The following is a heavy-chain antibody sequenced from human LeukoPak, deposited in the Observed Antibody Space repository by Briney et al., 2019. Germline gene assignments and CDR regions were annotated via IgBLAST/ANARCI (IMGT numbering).Heavy chain of an antibody. D-gene: IGHD6-13*01. J-gene: IGHJ4*02. V-gene: IGHV1-2*02. Sequence: ASVKVSCKASGYTFTGYYIHWVRQAPGQGLEWMGWIDSNSGGTDYAQKFQGRVTVTRDTSISTAYMELSRLRSDDTAVYYCARDKSSSWYGGVDHWGQGTLVTVSS. CDR1: GYTFTGYY. CDR3: ARDKSSSWYGGVDH. CDR2: IDSNSGGT.